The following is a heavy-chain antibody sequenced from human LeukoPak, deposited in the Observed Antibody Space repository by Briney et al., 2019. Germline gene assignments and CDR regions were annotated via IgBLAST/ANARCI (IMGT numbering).Heavy chain of an antibody. CDR3: ARDHREQEVPAAMIYYYYYMDV. Sequence: ASVKVSCKASGYTFTSKGITWVRQAPGQGLEWMGWISAYNGNTNYAQKLQGRVTMTTDTSTSTAYMELRSLRSDDTAVYYCARDHREQEVPAAMIYYYYYMDVWGKGTTVTVSS. V-gene: IGHV1-18*01. J-gene: IGHJ6*03. CDR2: ISAYNGNT. D-gene: IGHD2-2*01. CDR1: GYTFTSKG.